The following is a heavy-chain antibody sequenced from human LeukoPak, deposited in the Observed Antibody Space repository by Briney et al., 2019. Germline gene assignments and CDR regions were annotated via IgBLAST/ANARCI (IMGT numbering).Heavy chain of an antibody. V-gene: IGHV1-2*02. J-gene: IGHJ6*02. CDR2: INPNSGGT. CDR1: GYTFTGYY. Sequence: ASVKVSCKASGYTFTGYYMHWVRQAPGQGLEWMEWINPNSGGTNYAQKFQGRVTMTRDTSISTAYMELSRLRSDDTAVYYCAREDGTTIFGVVINYYYYGMDVWGQGTTVTVSS. D-gene: IGHD3-3*01. CDR3: AREDGTTIFGVVINYYYYGMDV.